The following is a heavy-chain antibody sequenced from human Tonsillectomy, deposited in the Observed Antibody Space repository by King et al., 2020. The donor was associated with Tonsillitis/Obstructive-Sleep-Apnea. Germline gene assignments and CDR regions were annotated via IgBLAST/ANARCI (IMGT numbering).Heavy chain of an antibody. Sequence: VQLQQWGAGLLKPSETLSLTCAVYGGCVSGYYWRGIRQPPGMGLEGIGEINHSVSNKHNPSLKSRLSITVNRAKNQFSPTLSSVTAADTAVYYCATNVPLEYSSSSGWFDPWGQGTLVTVSS. D-gene: IGHD6-6*01. CDR2: INHSVSN. V-gene: IGHV4-34*01. CDR3: ATNVPLEYSSSSGWFDP. J-gene: IGHJ5*02. CDR1: GGCVSGYY.